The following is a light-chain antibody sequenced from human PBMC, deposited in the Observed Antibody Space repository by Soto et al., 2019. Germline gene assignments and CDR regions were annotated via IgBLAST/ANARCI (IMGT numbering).Light chain of an antibody. V-gene: IGKV2-28*01. CDR1: QSLLHSNGYNY. CDR3: QQYNNWPRT. J-gene: IGKJ1*01. Sequence: DIVMTQSPLSLPVTPGEPASISCRSSQSLLHSNGYNYLDWYLQKPGQSPQLLIYLGSNRASGVPDRFSGSGSGTEFTLIISSLQSEDFAVYYCQQYNNWPRTFGQGTKVDIK. CDR2: LGS.